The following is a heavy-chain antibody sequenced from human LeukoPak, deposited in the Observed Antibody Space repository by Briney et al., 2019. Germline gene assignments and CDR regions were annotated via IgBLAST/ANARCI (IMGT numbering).Heavy chain of an antibody. CDR2: LNWNGDHT. Sequence: GGSLRLSCAASGFTFDDYGMSWVRQPPGKGLEWVSALNWNGDHTGYADSVKGRFTISRDNAKKSLYLQMNSLTVEDTAFYYCAREEGPYFDCWGQGTLVTVSS. V-gene: IGHV3-20*04. CDR1: GFTFDDYG. J-gene: IGHJ4*02. CDR3: AREEGPYFDC.